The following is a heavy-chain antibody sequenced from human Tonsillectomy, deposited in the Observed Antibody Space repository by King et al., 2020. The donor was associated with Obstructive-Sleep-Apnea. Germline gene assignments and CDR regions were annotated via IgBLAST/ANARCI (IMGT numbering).Heavy chain of an antibody. Sequence: LQLVQSGAEVKKPGASVKVSCKASGYTFTNYGFSWVRQVPGQGLEWMGWISAYNVNTNYTQKLQGRVTMTTDTSTSTAFMELSSLRSDDTALYYCARAVSSRGSGWYPRVSLDLWGQGTLVTVSS. CDR1: GYTFTNYG. CDR3: ARAVSSRGSGWYPRVSLDL. D-gene: IGHD6-19*01. J-gene: IGHJ5*02. V-gene: IGHV1-18*01. CDR2: ISAYNVNT.